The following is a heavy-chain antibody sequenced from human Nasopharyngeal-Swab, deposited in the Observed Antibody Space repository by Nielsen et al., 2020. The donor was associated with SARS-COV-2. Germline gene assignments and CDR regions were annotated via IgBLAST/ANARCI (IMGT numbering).Heavy chain of an antibody. J-gene: IGHJ5*02. Sequence: GESLKISCEGSGFPFSNYYMRWVRQAPGKGLECVANIEPDGSGKQYVDSVKGRFTISRDNAKNSLFSQMNSLRVEDTAVYYCARDYASGAYASSPWGQGTLVTVSS. CDR1: GFPFSNYY. CDR2: IEPDGSGK. D-gene: IGHD3-10*01. CDR3: ARDYASGAYASSP. V-gene: IGHV3-7*04.